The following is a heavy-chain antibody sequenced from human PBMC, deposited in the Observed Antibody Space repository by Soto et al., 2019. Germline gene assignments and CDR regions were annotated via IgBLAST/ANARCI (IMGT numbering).Heavy chain of an antibody. D-gene: IGHD6-13*01. CDR1: GGSISSSSYY. J-gene: IGHJ4*02. Sequence: QLQLQESGPGLVKPSETLSLTCTVSGGSISSSSYYWGWIRQPPGKGLEWIGSIHYSGDTYNNASLKSRVTISVDTSKHQFSLKLSSVTAADTAVYYCASTSPGYSSSWYTGDYWGQGTLVTVSS. CDR2: IHYSGDT. CDR3: ASTSPGYSSSWYTGDY. V-gene: IGHV4-39*01.